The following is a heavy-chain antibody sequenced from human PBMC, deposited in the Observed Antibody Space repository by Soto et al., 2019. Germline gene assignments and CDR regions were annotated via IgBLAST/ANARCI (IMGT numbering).Heavy chain of an antibody. J-gene: IGHJ4*02. CDR3: ATFSVTTAPPDY. CDR2: INAGNGNT. D-gene: IGHD4-17*01. Sequence: ASVKVSCKASGYTFTSYAMHWVRQAPGQRLEWMGWINAGNGNTKYSQKFQGRVTITRDTSASTAYMELSSLRSEDTAVYYCATFSVTTAPPDYWGQGTLVTVSS. V-gene: IGHV1-3*01. CDR1: GYTFTSYA.